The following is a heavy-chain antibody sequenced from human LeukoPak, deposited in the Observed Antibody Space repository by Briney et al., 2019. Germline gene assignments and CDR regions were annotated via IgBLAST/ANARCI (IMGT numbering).Heavy chain of an antibody. Sequence: SETLSLTCTVSGGPISSYYWSWIRQPPGKGLEWIGYIYYSGSTNYNPSLKSRVTISVDTSKNQFSLKLSSVTAADTAVYYCARIVATIANWFDPWGQGTLVTVSS. V-gene: IGHV4-59*01. CDR3: ARIVATIANWFDP. CDR2: IYYSGST. J-gene: IGHJ5*02. CDR1: GGPISSYY. D-gene: IGHD5-12*01.